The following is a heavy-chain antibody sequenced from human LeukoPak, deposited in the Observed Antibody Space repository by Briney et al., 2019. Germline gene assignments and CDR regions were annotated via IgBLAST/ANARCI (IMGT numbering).Heavy chain of an antibody. CDR2: ISSSSSYI. Sequence: PGGSLRLSCAASGFTFSSYSMNWVRQAPGKGLEWVLSISSSSSYIYYADSVKGRFTISRDNAKNSLYLQMNSLRAEDTAVYYCARVPGYSSGGAFDIWGQGTMVTVSS. V-gene: IGHV3-21*01. CDR1: GFTFSSYS. D-gene: IGHD6-19*01. CDR3: ARVPGYSSGGAFDI. J-gene: IGHJ3*02.